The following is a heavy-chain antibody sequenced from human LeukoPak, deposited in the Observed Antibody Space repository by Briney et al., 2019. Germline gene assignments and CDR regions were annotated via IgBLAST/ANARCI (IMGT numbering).Heavy chain of an antibody. CDR3: ARHTSPDGGQYYYDSSGYYNAIMD. CDR2: IYPGDSDT. CDR1: GYSFTSYW. Sequence: ESLKISCKGFGYSFTSYWIGWVREMPGKGLGSGGIIYPGDSDTRYSQSFQGQVPISVDRSISTAYLQWSTLKASDTAMYYCARHTSPDGGQYYYDSSGYYNAIMDWGQGTLVTVSS. D-gene: IGHD3-22*01. J-gene: IGHJ4*02. V-gene: IGHV5-51*01.